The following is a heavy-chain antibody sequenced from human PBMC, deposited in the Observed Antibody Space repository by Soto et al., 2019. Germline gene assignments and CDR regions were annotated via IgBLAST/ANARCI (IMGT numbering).Heavy chain of an antibody. CDR1: GGSFSGFY. CDR3: ASALGGY. J-gene: IGHJ4*02. V-gene: IGHV4-34*01. D-gene: IGHD3-16*01. Sequence: SETLSLTCAVYGGSFSGFYWSWIRQPPGEGLEWIGEINHSGSTNYNPSLESRVTISVDTPKNQFSLKVTSVTAADTAVYYCASALGGYWGRGMLVTVSS. CDR2: INHSGST.